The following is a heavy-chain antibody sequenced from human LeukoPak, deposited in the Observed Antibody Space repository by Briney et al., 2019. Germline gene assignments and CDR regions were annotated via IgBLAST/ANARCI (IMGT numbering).Heavy chain of an antibody. CDR1: GGSLSSSSYY. CDR2: IYYSGST. J-gene: IGHJ4*02. CDR3: ARVKAARYYFDY. Sequence: SETLSLTCTVSGGSLSSSSYYWGWIRQPPGKGLEWLGSIYYSGSTYYNPSLKSRVTISVDTSKNQFSLKLSSVTAADTAVYYCARVKAARYYFDYWGQGTLVTVSS. V-gene: IGHV4-39*07. D-gene: IGHD6-6*01.